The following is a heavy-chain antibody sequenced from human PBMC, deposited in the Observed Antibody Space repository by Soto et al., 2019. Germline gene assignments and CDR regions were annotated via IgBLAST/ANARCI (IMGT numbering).Heavy chain of an antibody. V-gene: IGHV1-3*01. CDR1: GYTFTSYA. CDR3: ARDQKVVVPAAQSGRAFDI. D-gene: IGHD2-2*01. J-gene: IGHJ3*02. Sequence: ASVKVSCKASGYTFTSYAMHWVRQAPGQRLEWMGWINAGNGNTKYSQKFQGRVTITRDTSASTAYMELSSLRSEDTAVYYCARDQKVVVPAAQSGRAFDIWGQGTMVTVSS. CDR2: INAGNGNT.